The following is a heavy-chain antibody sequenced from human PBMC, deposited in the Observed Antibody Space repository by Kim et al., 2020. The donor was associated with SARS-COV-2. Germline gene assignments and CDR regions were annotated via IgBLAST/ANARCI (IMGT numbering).Heavy chain of an antibody. CDR1: GFTFSSYS. CDR3: ATDEVAGTPVWYYYGMDV. CDR2: ISSSSSTI. V-gene: IGHV3-48*04. J-gene: IGHJ6*02. Sequence: GGSLRLSCAASGFTFSSYSMNWVRQAPGKGLEWVSYISSSSSTIYYADSVKGRFTISRDNAKNSLYLQMNSLRAEDTAVYYCATDEVAGTPVWYYYGMDVWGQGTTVTVSS. D-gene: IGHD6-19*01.